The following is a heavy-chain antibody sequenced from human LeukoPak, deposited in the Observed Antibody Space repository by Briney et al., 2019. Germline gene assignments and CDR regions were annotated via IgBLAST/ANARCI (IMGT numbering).Heavy chain of an antibody. CDR2: IGYDGSNK. Sequence: GGSLRLSCAASGFTFSSYGMHGSRQAPGKGLEGVAFIGYDGSNKYYADSVKGRFTISRDNSKNTLYLQMNSLRAEDTAVYYCAKDEWYYDSSGYRFDYWGQRTLVTVSS. CDR1: GFTFSSYG. J-gene: IGHJ4*02. D-gene: IGHD3-22*01. CDR3: AKDEWYYDSSGYRFDY. V-gene: IGHV3-30*02.